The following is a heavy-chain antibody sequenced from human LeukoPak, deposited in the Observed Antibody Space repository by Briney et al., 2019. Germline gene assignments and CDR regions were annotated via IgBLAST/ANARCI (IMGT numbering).Heavy chain of an antibody. J-gene: IGHJ3*02. CDR2: IRYDGSNK. D-gene: IGHD3-22*01. CDR1: RVTFSSYG. V-gene: IGHV3-30*02. Sequence: PGGSLRLSCAASRVTFSSYGMHWVRQAPGKGLEWVAFIRYDGSNKYYADSVKGRFTISRDNSKNTLYLQMNSLRAEDTAVYYCAKEGVYGITMIVVAFDIWGQGTMVTVSS. CDR3: AKEGVYGITMIVVAFDI.